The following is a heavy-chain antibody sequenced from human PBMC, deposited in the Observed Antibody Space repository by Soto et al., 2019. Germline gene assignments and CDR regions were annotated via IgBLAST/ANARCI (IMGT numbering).Heavy chain of an antibody. J-gene: IGHJ3*01. Sequence: QVQLVQSGAVVKKPGSSVEVSCQASGGTFSGYGIIWVRQAPGQGLEWMGGTVPVFDTSKYAPRFQGRVTITTDKSTSTAYMELSSVTSDDTAIYFCARGVSNSGAYYTGPSAYDLWGQGTLVIVSS. CDR2: TVPVFDTS. CDR1: GGTFSGYG. D-gene: IGHD3-10*01. CDR3: ARGVSNSGAYYTGPSAYDL. V-gene: IGHV1-69*06.